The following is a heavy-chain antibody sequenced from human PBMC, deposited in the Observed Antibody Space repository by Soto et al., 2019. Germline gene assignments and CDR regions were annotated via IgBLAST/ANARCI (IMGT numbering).Heavy chain of an antibody. CDR3: ARDGMGTYYEFWSGVSEAYGMDV. D-gene: IGHD3-3*01. Sequence: VKVSCKASGYTFTSYGISWVRQAPGQGLEWMGWISAYNGNTNYAQKLQGRVTMTTDTSTSTAYMELRSLRSDDTAVCYCARDGMGTYYEFWSGVSEAYGMDVWGQGTTVTVSS. CDR2: ISAYNGNT. CDR1: GYTFTSYG. J-gene: IGHJ6*02. V-gene: IGHV1-18*04.